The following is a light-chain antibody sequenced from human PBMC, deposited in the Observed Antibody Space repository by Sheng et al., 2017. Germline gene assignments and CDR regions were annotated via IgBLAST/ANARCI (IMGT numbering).Light chain of an antibody. J-gene: IGKJ2*01. CDR2: DAS. CDR1: QSARSS. CDR3: QQRSNWPGT. V-gene: IGKV3-11*01. Sequence: EIVMTQSPAILSVSPGERATLSYRASQSARSSLAWYQQKPGQAPRLLIYDASNRATGIPARFSGSGSGTDFTLTISSLEPEDFAVYYCQQRSNWPGTFGQGTKLEI.